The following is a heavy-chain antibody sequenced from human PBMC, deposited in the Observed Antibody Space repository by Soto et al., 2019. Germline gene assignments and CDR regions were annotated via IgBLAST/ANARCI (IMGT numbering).Heavy chain of an antibody. D-gene: IGHD3-10*01. CDR1: ADTFTGYT. Sequence: QVQLVQSGAEVKRHGSSVKVSCKASADTFTGYTVTWVRQAPGQGLEWVGRVIPILGASNFAQKFQGRVTISADKSTDTAYMVLTGLTSEDTAIYYCARSRGSYYSNFDSWGQGTLVTVSS. J-gene: IGHJ4*02. CDR3: ARSRGSYYSNFDS. CDR2: VIPILGAS. V-gene: IGHV1-69*08.